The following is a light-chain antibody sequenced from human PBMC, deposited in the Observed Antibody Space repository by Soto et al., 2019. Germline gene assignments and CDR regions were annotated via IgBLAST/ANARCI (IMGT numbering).Light chain of an antibody. CDR3: QTWGTGIHWV. Sequence: QLVLTQSPSASASLGASVKLTCTLSSGHSSYAIAWHQQQPEKGPRYLMKLNSDGSHRKGDGIPDRFSGSSSGAERYLTSSSLQSEYEADYYWQTWGTGIHWVFGGGTKLTVL. CDR1: SGHSSYA. J-gene: IGLJ3*02. V-gene: IGLV4-69*01. CDR2: LNSDGSH.